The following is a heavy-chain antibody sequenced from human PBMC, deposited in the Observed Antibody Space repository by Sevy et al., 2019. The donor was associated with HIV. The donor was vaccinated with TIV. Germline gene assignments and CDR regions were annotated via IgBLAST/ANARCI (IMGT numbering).Heavy chain of an antibody. Sequence: SETLSLTCTVYSGSFSDFYWNWIRQSPGKGLEWIGEINHREVTNSNPSLKSRVTISADASNRQFSLKLTSVTAADTAVYYCVRFDTKIKIFGVPRGAYWGPGTLVTVSS. CDR2: INHREVT. V-gene: IGHV4-34*01. CDR1: SGSFSDFY. J-gene: IGHJ4*02. CDR3: VRFDTKIKIFGVPRGAY. D-gene: IGHD3-3*01.